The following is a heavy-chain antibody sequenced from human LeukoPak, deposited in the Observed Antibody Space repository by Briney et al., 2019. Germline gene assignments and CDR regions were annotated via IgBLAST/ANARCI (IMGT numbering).Heavy chain of an antibody. V-gene: IGHV3-48*03. D-gene: IGHD2-8*01. CDR3: AREGGCTTTANDY. Sequence: TGGSLRLSCTASGFTFSTYEMNWVSQAPGKGLEWVSYISGSGSTIYYADFVKDRFTISRDNAKNSLYLQMSSLRAEDTALYYCAREGGCTTTANDYWGQGTLVTVSS. J-gene: IGHJ4*02. CDR2: ISGSGSTI. CDR1: GFTFSTYE.